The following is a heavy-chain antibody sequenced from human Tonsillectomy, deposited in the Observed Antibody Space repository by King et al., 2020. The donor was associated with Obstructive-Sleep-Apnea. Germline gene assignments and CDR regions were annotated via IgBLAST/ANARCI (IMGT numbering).Heavy chain of an antibody. V-gene: IGHV4-59*08. D-gene: IGHD3-10*01. CDR3: ARSEPGWYFDL. CDR2: ISYSGST. Sequence: QLQESGPGLVKPSETLSLTCTVSGGSISSYFWSWVRQPPGQGLEWVGYISYSGSTHYNPSLKSRVTISVDTSKLQFSLTLSSVTAADTAVYYCARSEPGWYFDLWGRGTLVTVSS. J-gene: IGHJ2*01. CDR1: GGSISSYF.